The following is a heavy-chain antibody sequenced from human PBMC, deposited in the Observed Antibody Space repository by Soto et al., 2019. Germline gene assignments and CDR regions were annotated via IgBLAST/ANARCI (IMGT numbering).Heavy chain of an antibody. CDR2: ISGGGGST. CDR3: AKLKGGLGRFYGMDA. J-gene: IGHJ6*02. D-gene: IGHD3-3*01. V-gene: IGHV3-23*04. CDR1: GFSFRNYA. Sequence: DEQLVESGGGSLQPGGSLRLSCAASGFSFRNYAMTWVGQSPGKGLEWVSLISGGGGSTNYADSVKGRFSISRDNSQNMLYLQMNGLRGVDTALYYCAKLKGGLGRFYGMDAWGQGTMVIVSS.